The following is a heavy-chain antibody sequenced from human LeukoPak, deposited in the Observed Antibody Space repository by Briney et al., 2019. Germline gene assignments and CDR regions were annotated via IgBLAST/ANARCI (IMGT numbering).Heavy chain of an antibody. CDR3: ARDRTPFWSGSYSN. CDR2: IYSGGST. CDR1: GFTVSSNY. J-gene: IGHJ4*02. V-gene: IGHV3-53*01. Sequence: QTGGSLRLSCAASGFTVSSNYMSWVRQAPGKGLEWVSVIYSGGSTYYADSVKGRFTISRDNSKNTLYLQMNSLRAEDTAVYYCARDRTPFWSGSYSNWGQGTLVTVSS. D-gene: IGHD1-26*01.